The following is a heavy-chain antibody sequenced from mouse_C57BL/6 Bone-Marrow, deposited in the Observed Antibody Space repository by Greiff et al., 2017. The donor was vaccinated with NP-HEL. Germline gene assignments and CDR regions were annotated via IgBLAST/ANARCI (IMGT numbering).Heavy chain of an antibody. CDR3: ARSLYYSNYTFAY. Sequence: QVQLQQPGAELVKPGASVKLSCKASGYTFTSYWMHWVKQRPGRGLEWIGRIDPTSGGTKYNEKFKSKATLTVDKPSSTAYMQLSSLTSEDSAVYYCARSLYYSNYTFAYWGQGTLVTVSA. J-gene: IGHJ3*01. CDR2: IDPTSGGT. D-gene: IGHD2-5*01. CDR1: GYTFTSYW. V-gene: IGHV1-72*01.